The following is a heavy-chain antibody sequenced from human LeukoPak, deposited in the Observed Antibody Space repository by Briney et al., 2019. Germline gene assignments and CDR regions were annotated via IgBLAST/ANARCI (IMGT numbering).Heavy chain of an antibody. CDR1: GGTFSSYA. J-gene: IGHJ6*02. D-gene: IGHD2-2*01. Sequence: VASVKVSCKASGGTFSSYAISWVRQAPGQGLEWMGRIIPFLGIANYAQKFQGRVTITADKSTSTAYMELSSLRSEDTAVYYCATEKVVPASLYYYYYGMDVWSQGTTVTVSS. CDR2: IIPFLGIA. V-gene: IGHV1-69*04. CDR3: ATEKVVPASLYYYYYGMDV.